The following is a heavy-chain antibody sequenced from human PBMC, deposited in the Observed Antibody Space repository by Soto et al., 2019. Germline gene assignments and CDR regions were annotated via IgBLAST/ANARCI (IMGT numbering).Heavy chain of an antibody. J-gene: IGHJ4*02. CDR3: ARGPGYYDSSGYYYVWNY. CDR1: GYTFTSYD. D-gene: IGHD3-22*01. V-gene: IGHV1-8*01. Sequence: QVQLVQSGAEVKKPGASVKVSCKASGYTFTSYDINWVRQATGQGLEWMGWMNPNSGNTGYAQKFQGRVTMTRNTSKSTAYMELRSLRSEDTAVYYCARGPGYYDSSGYYYVWNYWGQGTLVTVSS. CDR2: MNPNSGNT.